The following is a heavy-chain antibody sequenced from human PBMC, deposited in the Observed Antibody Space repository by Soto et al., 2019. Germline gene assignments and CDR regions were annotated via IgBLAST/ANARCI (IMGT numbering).Heavy chain of an antibody. CDR1: GGSISSGGYY. D-gene: IGHD3-10*01. V-gene: IGHV4-31*03. Sequence: QVQLQESGPGLVKPSQTLSLTCTVSGGSISSGGYYWSWIRQHPGKGLEWIGYIYYSGSTYYNPSLKSRVTISVDTSKNQFSLKLSSVTAADTAVYYCARESVLLWFGEAYHYYGMDVWGQGTTVTVSS. J-gene: IGHJ6*02. CDR2: IYYSGST. CDR3: ARESVLLWFGEAYHYYGMDV.